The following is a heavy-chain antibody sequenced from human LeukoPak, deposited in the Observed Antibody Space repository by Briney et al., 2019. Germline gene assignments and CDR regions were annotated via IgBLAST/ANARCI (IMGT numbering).Heavy chain of an antibody. CDR2: TYYSGST. D-gene: IGHD1-26*01. J-gene: IGHJ4*02. V-gene: IGHV4-39*01. CDR3: ARLRMELDY. CDR1: GCSISSSSYY. Sequence: SETLSLNCTGSGCSISSSSYYRGWLRQPPGRGLEWNRSTYYSGSTYYTPSLKSRVTISVDTSRNQFSLKLSSVTAADTAVYYCARLRMELDYWGQGTLVTVSS.